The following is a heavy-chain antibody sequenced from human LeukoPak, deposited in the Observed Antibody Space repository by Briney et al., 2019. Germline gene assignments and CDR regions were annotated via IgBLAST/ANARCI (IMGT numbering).Heavy chain of an antibody. J-gene: IGHJ3*02. Sequence: GESLKISCAASGFTFSSYWMSWVRQPPGKGLEWVANIKQDGSEKYYVDSVKGRFTISRDNAKNSLYLQINSLGAEDTAVYYCARDQTPMVREAWYDAFDIWGQGTMVAVSS. CDR2: IKQDGSEK. D-gene: IGHD3-10*01. CDR3: ARDQTPMVREAWYDAFDI. V-gene: IGHV3-7*01. CDR1: GFTFSSYW.